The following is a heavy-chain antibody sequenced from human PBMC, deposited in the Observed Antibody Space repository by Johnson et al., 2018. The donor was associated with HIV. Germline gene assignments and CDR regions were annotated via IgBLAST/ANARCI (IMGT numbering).Heavy chain of an antibody. D-gene: IGHD4-23*01. CDR2: ISPNGIST. Sequence: RQAPGKGLQYVSGISPNGISTYYANSVIGRFTISRDNAKNTVFLQMRRLRADDMAVYYCARDSGGNYGAFDIWGQGTMVTVSS. J-gene: IGHJ3*02. V-gene: IGHV3-64*01. CDR3: ARDSGGNYGAFDI.